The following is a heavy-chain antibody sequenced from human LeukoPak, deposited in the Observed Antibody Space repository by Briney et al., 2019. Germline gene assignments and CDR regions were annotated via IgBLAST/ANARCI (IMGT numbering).Heavy chain of an antibody. J-gene: IGHJ5*02. Sequence: GGSLRLPCAASGFTFSSYAMSWVRQAPGKGLEWVSAISGSGGSTYYADSVKGRFTISRDNSKNTLYLQMNSLRAEDTAVYYCAKRGYDILTGYYAWGQGTLVTVSS. D-gene: IGHD3-9*01. CDR3: AKRGYDILTGYYA. CDR2: ISGSGGST. V-gene: IGHV3-23*01. CDR1: GFTFSSYA.